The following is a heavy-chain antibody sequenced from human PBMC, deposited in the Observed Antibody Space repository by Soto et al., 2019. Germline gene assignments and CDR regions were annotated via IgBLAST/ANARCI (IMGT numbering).Heavy chain of an antibody. Sequence: GESLKISCKGSGYSFASYWIGWVRQMPGEGLEWMGNIYPGDSDTRYSPSFQGQVTISADKSISTAYVQWSSLKASDTAMYYCARHRRTGNHYYDHYGLDVWGQGTTVTVSS. V-gene: IGHV5-51*01. CDR2: IYPGDSDT. CDR3: ARHRRTGNHYYDHYGLDV. J-gene: IGHJ6*02. CDR1: GYSFASYW. D-gene: IGHD7-27*01.